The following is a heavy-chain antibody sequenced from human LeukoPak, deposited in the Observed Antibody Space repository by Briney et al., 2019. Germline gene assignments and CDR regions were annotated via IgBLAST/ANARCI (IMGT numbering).Heavy chain of an antibody. CDR1: VGSFSGYY. J-gene: IGHJ5*02. D-gene: IGHD6-19*01. V-gene: IGHV4-34*01. CDR3: ARDRPVVAGTRRTGEDWFDP. Sequence: LETPCLTSALYVGSFSGYYSSWSRHPPGKGLEWSGEINHIGSTYCNPSLKSRVTISVDTSKNQFSLKLSSVTAADTAVYCCARDRPVVAGTRRTGEDWFDPWGQGTLVTVSS. CDR2: INHIGST.